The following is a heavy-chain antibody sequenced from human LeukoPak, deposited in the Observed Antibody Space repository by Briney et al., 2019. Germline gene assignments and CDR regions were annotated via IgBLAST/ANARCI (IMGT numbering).Heavy chain of an antibody. CDR3: ARGFIAVASSDADAFDI. Sequence: SETLSLTCAVYGGSFSGYYWSWIRQPPGKGLEWIGGINHSGSTNYNPSLRSRVTISVDTSKNQFSLKLSSVTAADTAVYYCARGFIAVASSDADAFDIWGQGTMVTVSS. J-gene: IGHJ3*02. V-gene: IGHV4-34*01. CDR2: INHSGST. D-gene: IGHD6-19*01. CDR1: GGSFSGYY.